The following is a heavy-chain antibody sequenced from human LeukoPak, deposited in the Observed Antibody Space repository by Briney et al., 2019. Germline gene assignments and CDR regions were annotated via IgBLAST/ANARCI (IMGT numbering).Heavy chain of an antibody. CDR2: IYYSGST. CDR3: ARALDGYRYAFDF. CDR1: GDSISSYY. J-gene: IGHJ3*01. D-gene: IGHD5-24*01. Sequence: SETLSLTCTVSGDSISSYYWSWIRQPPGKGLEWIGYIYYSGSTNYNPSLKSRVTISVDTSKNQFSLKLSSVTAADTAVYYCARALDGYRYAFDFWGQGTMVTVSS. V-gene: IGHV4-59*01.